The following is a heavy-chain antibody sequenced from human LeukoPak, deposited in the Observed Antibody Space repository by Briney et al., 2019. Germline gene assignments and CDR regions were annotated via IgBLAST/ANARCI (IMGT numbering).Heavy chain of an antibody. J-gene: IGHJ3*02. CDR1: KFTFTFSSSW. D-gene: IGHD3-22*01. Sequence: GGSLRLSCAVSKFTFTFSSSWMSWVRQAPGKGLEWVGNIQPDGSEQYPVDSVKGRFTISRDNARKLVFLQMNSLRAEDTAVYYCARKSDYYDSSGYSLSRDAFDIWGQGTMVTVSS. CDR3: ARKSDYYDSSGYSLSRDAFDI. V-gene: IGHV3-7*01. CDR2: IQPDGSEQ.